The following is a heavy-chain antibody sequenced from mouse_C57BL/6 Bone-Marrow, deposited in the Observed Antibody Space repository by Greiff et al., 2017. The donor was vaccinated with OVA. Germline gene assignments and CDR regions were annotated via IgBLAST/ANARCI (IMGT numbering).Heavy chain of an antibody. CDR2: IYPGDGDT. CDR1: GYAFSSSW. Sequence: LQESGPELVKPGASVKISCKASGYAFSSSWMNWVKQRPGKGLEWIGRIYPGDGDTNYNGKFKGKATLTADKSSSTAYMQLSSLTSEDSAVYFCARSTTTAAPLDYWGQGTTLTVSS. D-gene: IGHD1-2*01. J-gene: IGHJ2*01. CDR3: ARSTTTAAPLDY. V-gene: IGHV1-82*01.